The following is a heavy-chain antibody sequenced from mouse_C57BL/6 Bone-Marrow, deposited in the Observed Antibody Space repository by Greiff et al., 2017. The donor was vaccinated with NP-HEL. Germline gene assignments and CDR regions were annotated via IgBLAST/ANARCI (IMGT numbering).Heavy chain of an antibody. CDR1: GFTFTDYS. CDR2: IRNKANGYTT. J-gene: IGHJ4*01. V-gene: IGHV7-3*01. Sequence: EVKLVESGGGLVQPGGSLSLSCAASGFTFTDYSMSWVRQPPGKALEWLGFIRNKANGYTTEYSASVKGRFTISRDNSHSILYLQMNNLRAEDSATDYCARNKSSPSSSYAMDYWGQGTSVTVSS. CDR3: ARNKSSPSSSYAMDY.